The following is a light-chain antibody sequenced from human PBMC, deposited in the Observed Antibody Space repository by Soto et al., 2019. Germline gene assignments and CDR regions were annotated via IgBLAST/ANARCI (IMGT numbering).Light chain of an antibody. V-gene: IGKV1-33*01. CDR1: QDITHY. J-gene: IGKJ2*01. CDR2: DAS. CDR3: QHYDNLPPYT. Sequence: DLQMTQSPSSLSASVGDRVTITCRASQDITHYLNWYQQKPGKAPKLLISDASNLQRGVPSRFSGSGSGTDFTFTISSLQPEDIATYYCQHYDNLPPYTFGQGTKLEIK.